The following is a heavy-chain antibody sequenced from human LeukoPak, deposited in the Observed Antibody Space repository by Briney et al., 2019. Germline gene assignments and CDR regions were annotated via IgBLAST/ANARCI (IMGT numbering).Heavy chain of an antibody. CDR3: ARQGGGDSSSWYASGDWYFDL. J-gene: IGHJ2*01. CDR2: IYYSGST. CDR1: GGSISSISYY. Sequence: SETLSLTCTVSGGSISSISYYWGWIRQPPGKGLEWIGSIYYSGSTYYNPSLKSRVTISVDTSKNQFSLKLSSVTAADTAVYYCARQGGGDSSSWYASGDWYFDLWGRGTLVTVSS. D-gene: IGHD6-13*01. V-gene: IGHV4-39*01.